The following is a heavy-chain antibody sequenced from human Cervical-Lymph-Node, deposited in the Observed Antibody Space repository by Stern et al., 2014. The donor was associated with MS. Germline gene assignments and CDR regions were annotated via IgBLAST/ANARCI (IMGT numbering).Heavy chain of an antibody. CDR3: ARDQRGITIFGVVTDYYYLGMDV. V-gene: IGHV1-2*02. J-gene: IGHJ6*02. D-gene: IGHD3-3*01. CDR1: GYIFTGYY. Sequence: QLVPSGAEAKKPGASVKVSCKTSGYIFTGYYIHWVRQAPGQGLEWMAWINPTTGGTKESQQLQGRVTMSRDSSSSPAYVEVSSLTSDDAAVYYCARDQRGITIFGVVTDYYYLGMDVWGQGTTVTVSS. CDR2: INPTTGGT.